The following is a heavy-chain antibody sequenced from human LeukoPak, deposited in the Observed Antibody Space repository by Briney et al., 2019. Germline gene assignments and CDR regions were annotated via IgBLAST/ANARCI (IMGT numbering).Heavy chain of an antibody. J-gene: IGHJ4*02. V-gene: IGHV3-7*03. CDR3: ARDQYDTWSRRGNFDS. Sequence: PGGSLRLSCAVSGFTFSNYWMNWVRQAPGKGLEWVANIKLGGSEKNYVDSVKGRFTISRDNTKNSLYLQMNSLRAEDTAVFYCARDQYDTWSRRGNFDSWGQGTLVIVSS. CDR2: IKLGGSEK. CDR1: GFTFSNYW. D-gene: IGHD3-3*01.